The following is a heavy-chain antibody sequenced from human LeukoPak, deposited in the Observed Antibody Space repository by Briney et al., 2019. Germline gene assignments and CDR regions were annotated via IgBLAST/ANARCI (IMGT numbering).Heavy chain of an antibody. CDR3: ARDSSRAVVVPAATEGIYYYGMDV. V-gene: IGHV4-30-4*01. D-gene: IGHD2-2*01. CDR2: IYYSGST. J-gene: IGHJ6*02. Sequence: SQTLSLTCTVSGGSISSGDYYWSWIRQPPGKGLEWIGYIYYSGSTYYNPSLKSRVTISVGTSKNQFSLKLSSVTAADTAVYYCARDSSRAVVVPAATEGIYYYGMDVWGQGTTVTVSS. CDR1: GGSISSGDYY.